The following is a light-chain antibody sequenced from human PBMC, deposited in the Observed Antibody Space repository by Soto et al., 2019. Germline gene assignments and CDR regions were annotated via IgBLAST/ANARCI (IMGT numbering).Light chain of an antibody. V-gene: IGKV3-11*01. CDR2: DGS. J-gene: IGKJ3*01. CDR3: QQYGSSPRT. Sequence: EIVLTQSPATLSLSPGERATLSCRASQSVSGYLAWYQQKPGQAPRLLIYDGSHRATGIPARFSGSGSGTDFTLTISGLEPEDFAVYYCQQYGSSPRTFGPGTKVDIK. CDR1: QSVSGY.